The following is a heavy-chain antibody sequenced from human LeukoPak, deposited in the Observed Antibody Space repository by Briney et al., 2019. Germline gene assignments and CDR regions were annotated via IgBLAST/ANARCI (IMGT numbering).Heavy chain of an antibody. CDR3: VRKTSVSGTYSD. J-gene: IGHJ4*02. CDR1: GYTFTNFD. Sequence: PLASMKVSCKASGYTFTNFDINWVRQAPGQGLEWVGWMNPNSGNAGFAQKFRGRISMTGNTSMNTAFMELRSLRSDDTAVYYCVRKTSVSGTYSDWGQGTLVIVSP. V-gene: IGHV1-8*01. CDR2: MNPNSGNA. D-gene: IGHD3-10*01.